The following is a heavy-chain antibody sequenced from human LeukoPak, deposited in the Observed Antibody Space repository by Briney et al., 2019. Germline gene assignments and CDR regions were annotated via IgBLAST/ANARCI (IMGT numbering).Heavy chain of an antibody. CDR1: GGSISSSNW. Sequence: SETLSLTCAVSGGSISSSNWWSWVRQPPGKGLEWIGNIYYSGSIYYNPSLKSRVTISVDTSKNQFSLKLSSVTAADTAVYYCARRKYYYDSSGYPEDYWGQGTLVTVSS. CDR3: ARRKYYYDSSGYPEDY. V-gene: IGHV4-4*02. D-gene: IGHD3-22*01. J-gene: IGHJ4*02. CDR2: IYYSGSI.